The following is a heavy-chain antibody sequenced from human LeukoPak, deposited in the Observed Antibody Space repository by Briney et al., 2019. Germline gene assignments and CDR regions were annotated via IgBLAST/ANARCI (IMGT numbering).Heavy chain of an antibody. CDR2: MNPNSGNT. J-gene: IGHJ4*02. V-gene: IGHV1-8*01. CDR3: ARETRDSWY. D-gene: IGHD6-13*01. CDR1: GYTFTSYD. Sequence: ASVKVSCKASGYTFTSYDINWVRQATGQGLEWMGWMNPNSGNTGYAQKFQGRVTMTRDTSTSTVYMELSSLRSEDTAVYYCARETRDSWYWGQGTLVTVSS.